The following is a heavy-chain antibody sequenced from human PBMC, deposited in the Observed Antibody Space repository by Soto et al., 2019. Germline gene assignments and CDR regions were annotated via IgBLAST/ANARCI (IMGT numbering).Heavy chain of an antibody. J-gene: IGHJ4*02. CDR1: GFTFSSYA. D-gene: IGHD6-19*01. V-gene: IGHV3-30-3*01. CDR2: ISYDGSNK. Sequence: GGSLRLSCAASGFTFSSYAMHWVRQAPGKGLEWVAVISYDGSNKYYADSVKGRFTISRDNSKNTLYLQMNSLRAEDTAVYYCARDSQQWLVRDGGYWGQGTLVTVSS. CDR3: ARDSQQWLVRDGGY.